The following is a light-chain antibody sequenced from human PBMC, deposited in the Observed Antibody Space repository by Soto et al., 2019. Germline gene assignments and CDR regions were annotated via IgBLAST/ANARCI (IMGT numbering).Light chain of an antibody. CDR1: QGISTY. Sequence: DIQMTQSPSSLSASVGDRVTITCRASQGISTYLNWYQQKPGKAPKLLIYAASSLQSGVPSRFSGSGSETDFTLTISSLKPEDFATYSCKHSTTWTFGQGTKVEIK. V-gene: IGKV1-39*01. CDR3: KHSTTWT. CDR2: AAS. J-gene: IGKJ1*01.